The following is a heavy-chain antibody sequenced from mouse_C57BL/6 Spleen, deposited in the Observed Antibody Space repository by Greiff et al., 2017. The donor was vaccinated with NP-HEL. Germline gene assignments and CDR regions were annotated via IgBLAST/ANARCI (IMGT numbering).Heavy chain of an antibody. D-gene: IGHD2-2*01. V-gene: IGHV5-4*01. J-gene: IGHJ3*01. CDR2: ISDGGSYT. Sequence: EVQLVESGGGLVKPGGSLKLSCAASGFTFSSYAMSWVRQTPEKRLEWVATISDGGSYTYYPDNVKGRFTISRDNAKNNLYLQMSHLKSEDTAMYYCARDGMVTPFAYWGQGTLVTVSA. CDR1: GFTFSSYA. CDR3: ARDGMVTPFAY.